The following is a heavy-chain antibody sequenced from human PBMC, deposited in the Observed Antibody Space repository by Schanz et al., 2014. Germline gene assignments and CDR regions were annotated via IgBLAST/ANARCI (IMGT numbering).Heavy chain of an antibody. CDR3: AKSLESCPGGRCSRGYFDY. CDR2: ISGSGGST. J-gene: IGHJ4*02. CDR1: GFTFENYA. V-gene: IGHV3-23*04. D-gene: IGHD2-8*02. Sequence: EVQLVESGGGVVRPGGSLRLSCAASGFTFENYALTWVRQVPGKGLEWVSAISGSGGSTYYADSVKGRFTISRDNTKNSLFLQMSSLRAEDTAVYYCAKSLESCPGGRCSRGYFDYWGQGTLVTVSS.